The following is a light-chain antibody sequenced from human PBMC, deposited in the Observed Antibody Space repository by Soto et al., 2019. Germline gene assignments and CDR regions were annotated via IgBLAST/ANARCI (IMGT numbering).Light chain of an antibody. CDR1: QSVSSSY. J-gene: IGKJ3*01. Sequence: IVLTQSPGTLSLSPGERATLSCRASQSVSSSYLVWYQQKPGQAPRLLIHGASSRATDIPDRFSGSGSGTDFTLTISRLEPEDFAVYYCQQYGISPSTFGPGTKVESK. V-gene: IGKV3-20*01. CDR2: GAS. CDR3: QQYGISPST.